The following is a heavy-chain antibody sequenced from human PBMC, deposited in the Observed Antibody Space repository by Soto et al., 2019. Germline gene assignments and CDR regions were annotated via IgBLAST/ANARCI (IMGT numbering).Heavy chain of an antibody. D-gene: IGHD3-9*01. V-gene: IGHV4-34*01. CDR1: GGSFSGYY. CDR2: INDRGSI. Sequence: QVQLQQWGAGPLRSLETLSLTCGVSGGSFSGYYWAWIRQSPGKGLEWIGEINDRGSINYNPSLKSRVSISVDTSKNHYSLILRSVTAADTAVYYCARESHDILTGPPWVWYFDLWGRGTLVTVSS. J-gene: IGHJ2*01. CDR3: ARESHDILTGPPWVWYFDL.